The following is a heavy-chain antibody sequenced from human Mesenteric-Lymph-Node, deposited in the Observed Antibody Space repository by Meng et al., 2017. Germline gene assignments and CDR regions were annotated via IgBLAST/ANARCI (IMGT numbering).Heavy chain of an antibody. Sequence: QVQLVESGGGVVQPGRSLRLSCGASEFTFSSYPMHWARQAPGKGLEWVAVISSDGSNKYYIDSVKGRFTISRDNSKNTLYVQMNSLRADDTAVYYCARENKAVAGVFDYWGQGTLVTVSS. D-gene: IGHD6-19*01. CDR3: ARENKAVAGVFDY. J-gene: IGHJ4*02. CDR2: ISSDGSNK. CDR1: EFTFSSYP. V-gene: IGHV3-30-3*01.